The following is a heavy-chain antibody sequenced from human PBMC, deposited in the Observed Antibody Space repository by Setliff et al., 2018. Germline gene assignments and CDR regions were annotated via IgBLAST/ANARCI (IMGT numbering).Heavy chain of an antibody. CDR2: INNYSFKT. D-gene: IGHD3-22*01. CDR3: ARINFYVSSGYYYAPDY. CDR1: GYTFTNYG. J-gene: IGHJ4*02. V-gene: IGHV1-18*01. Sequence: ASVKVSCKTSGYTFTNYGITWVQQAPGQGLEWMGWINNYSFKTNYPQKFLGRVTVTTDTSTGTAYMELGSLTSDDTAIYYCARINFYVSSGYYYAPDYWGPGTLVTVS.